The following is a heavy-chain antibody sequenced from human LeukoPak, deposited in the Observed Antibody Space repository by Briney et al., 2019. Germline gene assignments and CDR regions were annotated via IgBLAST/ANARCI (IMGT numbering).Heavy chain of an antibody. V-gene: IGHV5-51*01. D-gene: IGHD2-15*01. J-gene: IGHJ4*02. CDR2: IYPGDSDT. Sequence: GESLKISCEGSGYSFTSYWIAWVRQMPGKGLEWMGIIYPGDSDTRYSPSFQGQVTISADKSTSTAYLQWRSLKASDTAMYYCARHSWACSGGSCHELDYWGQGTLVTVS. CDR3: ARHSWACSGGSCHELDY. CDR1: GYSFTSYW.